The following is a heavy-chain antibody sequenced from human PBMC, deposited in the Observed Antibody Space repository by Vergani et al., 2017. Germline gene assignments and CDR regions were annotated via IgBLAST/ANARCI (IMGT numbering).Heavy chain of an antibody. Sequence: LQLVESGGGLVQPGGSLRLSCAASGFTFSNFGMHWIRQAPGKGLEWLAYIGKDGINTRYRDAVKGRFTVSRDNSKDILYLQIDSLRSEDTALYYCAKYLRDSTDGLPDSWGPGTLVIVSS. CDR2: IGKDGINT. CDR3: AKYLRDSTDGLPDS. D-gene: IGHD2-21*02. V-gene: IGHV3-30*02. CDR1: GFTFSNFG. J-gene: IGHJ4*02.